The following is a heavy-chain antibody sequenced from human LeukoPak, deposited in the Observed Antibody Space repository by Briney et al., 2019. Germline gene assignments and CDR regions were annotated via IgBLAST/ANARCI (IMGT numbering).Heavy chain of an antibody. J-gene: IGHJ4*02. CDR1: GYTFTSYG. D-gene: IGHD2-2*01. CDR3: ARVGEVVPAASFDY. V-gene: IGHV1-18*01. Sequence: ASVKVCCKASGYTFTSYGISWVRQAPGQGLEWMGWISAYNGNTNYAQKLQGRVTMTTDTSTSTAYMELRSLRSDDTAVYYCARVGEVVPAASFDYWGQGTLVTVSS. CDR2: ISAYNGNT.